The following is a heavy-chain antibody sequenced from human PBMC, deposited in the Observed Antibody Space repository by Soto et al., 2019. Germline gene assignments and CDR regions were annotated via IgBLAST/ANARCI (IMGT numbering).Heavy chain of an antibody. V-gene: IGHV3-9*01. Sequence: EVQLVESGGGWVQPGRSLRLSCAASGFTFDVYAMHWVRQAPGKGLEWVSGINYNSGSVGYADSVKGRFTISRDNAKNSLHLQMNSLRAEDTAVYYCVRQYFDFWTDFPDFDYWGQGTLVTVSS. D-gene: IGHD3-3*01. CDR1: GFTFDVYA. CDR3: VRQYFDFWTDFPDFDY. CDR2: INYNSGSV. J-gene: IGHJ4*02.